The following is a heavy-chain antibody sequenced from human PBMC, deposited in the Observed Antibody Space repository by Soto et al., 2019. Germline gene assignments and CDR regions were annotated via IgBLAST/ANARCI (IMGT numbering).Heavy chain of an antibody. D-gene: IGHD3-22*01. V-gene: IGHV3-23*01. J-gene: IGHJ4*02. CDR3: GKDLLRPFPMIEGRGGLDY. Sequence: GGSLRLSCAASGFTFISYAMSWVRQAPGKGLEWVSAISGSGGSTYYADSVKGRFTISRDNSKNTLYLQMNSLRAEDTAVYYWGKDLLRPFPMIEGRGGLDYGGRGTVATASP. CDR1: GFTFISYA. CDR2: ISGSGGST.